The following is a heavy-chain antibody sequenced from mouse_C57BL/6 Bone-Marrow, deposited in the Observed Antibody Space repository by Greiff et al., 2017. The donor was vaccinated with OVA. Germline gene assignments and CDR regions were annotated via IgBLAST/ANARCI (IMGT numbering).Heavy chain of an antibody. J-gene: IGHJ4*01. V-gene: IGHV1-9*01. CDR1: GYTFTGYW. D-gene: IGHD1-1*01. CDR2: ILPGSGST. CDR3: ARRSYYYGSSYRFYYAMDY. Sequence: VKLQQSGAELMKPGASVKLSCKATGYTFTGYWIEWVKQRPGHGLEWIGEILPGSGSTNYNEKFKGKATFTADTSSNTAYMQLSSLTTEDSAIYYCARRSYYYGSSYRFYYAMDYWGQGTSVTVSS.